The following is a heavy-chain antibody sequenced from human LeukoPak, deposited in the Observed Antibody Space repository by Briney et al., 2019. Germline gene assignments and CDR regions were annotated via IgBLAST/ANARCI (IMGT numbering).Heavy chain of an antibody. CDR2: INPSGGST. J-gene: IGHJ3*02. Sequence: ASVKVSCKASGYTFTSYDINWVRQATGQGLEWMGIINPSGGSTNYAQKFQGRVTMTRDKSTSTVYMELSSLRSEDTAVYYCARVPIAAAGRAFDIWGQGTMVTVSS. CDR3: ARVPIAAAGRAFDI. CDR1: GYTFTSYD. D-gene: IGHD6-13*01. V-gene: IGHV1-46*01.